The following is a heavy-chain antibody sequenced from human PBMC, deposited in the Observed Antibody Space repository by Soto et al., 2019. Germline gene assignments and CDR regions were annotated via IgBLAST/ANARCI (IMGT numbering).Heavy chain of an antibody. CDR3: AHGRGTRLFYFDS. J-gene: IGHJ4*02. V-gene: IGHV3-23*01. D-gene: IGHD1-26*01. CDR2: ISGSGGST. Sequence: PGGSLRLSCAASGFTFGDSAMSWVRQAPGKGLEWVSSISGSGGSTYYAYSVKGRFTFSRDNSKNTLYLQINSLRAEDTAVYHCAHGRGTRLFYFDSLGQGALVTVSS. CDR1: GFTFGDSA.